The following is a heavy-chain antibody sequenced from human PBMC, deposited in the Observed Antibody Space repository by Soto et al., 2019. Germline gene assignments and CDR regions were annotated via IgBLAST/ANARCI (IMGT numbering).Heavy chain of an antibody. CDR2: ISGSGGST. Sequence: AGGSLRLSCAASGFTFSSYAMSWVRQAPGKGLEWVSAISGSGGSTYYADSVKGRFTISRDNSKNTLYLQMNSLRAEDTAVYYCARLNTITIFGVVTMGDAFDIWGQGTMVTVSS. D-gene: IGHD3-3*01. CDR3: ARLNTITIFGVVTMGDAFDI. J-gene: IGHJ3*02. CDR1: GFTFSSYA. V-gene: IGHV3-23*01.